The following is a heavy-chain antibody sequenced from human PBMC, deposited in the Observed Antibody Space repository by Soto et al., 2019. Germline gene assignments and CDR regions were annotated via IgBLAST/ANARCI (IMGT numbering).Heavy chain of an antibody. V-gene: IGHV4-4*07. CDR2: IYTSGST. CDR1: GGSISSYY. CDR3: ARADYDFWSGYSLTLDY. D-gene: IGHD3-3*01. Sequence: PSETLSLTCTVSGGSISSYYWSWIRQPAGKGLEWIGRIYTSGSTNYNPSLKSRVTMSVDTSKNQFSLKLSSVTAEDTAVYYCARADYDFWSGYSLTLDYWGQGTLVTVSS. J-gene: IGHJ4*02.